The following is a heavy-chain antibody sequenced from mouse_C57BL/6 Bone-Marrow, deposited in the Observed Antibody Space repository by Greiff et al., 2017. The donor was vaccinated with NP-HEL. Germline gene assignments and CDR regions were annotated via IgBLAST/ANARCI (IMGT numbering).Heavy chain of an antibody. CDR1: GFNIKDDY. CDR2: IDPENGDT. D-gene: IGHD2-2*01. Sequence: VQLQQSGAELVRPGASVKLSCTASGFNIKDDYMHRVKQRPEQGLEWIGWIDPENGDTEYASKFQGKATITADTSSNTAYLQLSSLTSEDTAVYYCTTDGYGVDYWGQGTTLTVSS. J-gene: IGHJ2*01. V-gene: IGHV14-4*01. CDR3: TTDGYGVDY.